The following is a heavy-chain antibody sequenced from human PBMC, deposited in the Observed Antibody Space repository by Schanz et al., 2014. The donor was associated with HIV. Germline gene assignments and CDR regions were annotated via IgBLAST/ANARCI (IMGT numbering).Heavy chain of an antibody. CDR3: ARDRPVIVGATRADGGTDFDY. D-gene: IGHD1-26*01. J-gene: IGHJ4*02. CDR1: GYTFTSYG. CDR2: ISAYNGNT. Sequence: QVQLVQSGTEVAQPGASVKVSCKASGYTFTSYGINWVRQAPGQGLEWMGWISAYNGNTNYAQKLQGRVTMTTDTSTSTAYMDLRSLRSDDTAVYYCARDRPVIVGATRADGGTDFDYWGQGTLVTVSS. V-gene: IGHV1-18*01.